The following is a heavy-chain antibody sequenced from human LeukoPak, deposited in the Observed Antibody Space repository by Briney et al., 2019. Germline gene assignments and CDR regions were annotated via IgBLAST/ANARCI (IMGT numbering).Heavy chain of an antibody. CDR3: ARPGVVVPAAD. J-gene: IGHJ4*02. D-gene: IGHD2-2*01. CDR1: GGSIGSFSYY. Sequence: SETLSLTCTVSGGSIGSFSYYWGWIRQPPGKGLEWIGSIYYSGNTYYNPSLKSRVTISADTSKNQFSLKLSSVTAADTAVYYCARPGVVVPAADWGQGPLVTVSS. CDR2: IYYSGNT. V-gene: IGHV4-39*07.